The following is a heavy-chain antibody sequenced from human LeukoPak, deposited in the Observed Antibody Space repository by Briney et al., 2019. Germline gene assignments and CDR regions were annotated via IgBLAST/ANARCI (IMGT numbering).Heavy chain of an antibody. D-gene: IGHD3-9*01. Sequence: PSETPSLTCTVSGGSISTYYWSWIRQPPGKGLEWIWRVYRSGNTNYNPSLKSRVTMSVGTSKNQISLRLRSVTAADTAVYYCARDDFEYSVHYGMDVWGQGTTVTVSS. CDR2: VYRSGNT. J-gene: IGHJ6*02. CDR3: ARDDFEYSVHYGMDV. CDR1: GGSISTYY. V-gene: IGHV4-4*07.